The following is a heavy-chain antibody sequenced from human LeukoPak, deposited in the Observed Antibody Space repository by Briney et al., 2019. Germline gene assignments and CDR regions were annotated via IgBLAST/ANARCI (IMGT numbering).Heavy chain of an antibody. CDR1: GGSISSSSYY. J-gene: IGHJ4*02. Sequence: SETLSLTCTVSGGSISSSSYYWGWIRQPPGKGLEWIGSIYYSGSTYYNPSLKSRVTISVDTSKNQFSLKLSSVTAADTAVYYCARHGYYGSGKYFDYWGQGTLVTVSS. CDR3: ARHGYYGSGKYFDY. CDR2: IYYSGST. V-gene: IGHV4-39*01. D-gene: IGHD3-10*01.